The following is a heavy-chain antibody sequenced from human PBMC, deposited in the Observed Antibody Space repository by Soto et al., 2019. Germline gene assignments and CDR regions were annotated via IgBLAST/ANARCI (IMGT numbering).Heavy chain of an antibody. J-gene: IGHJ5*02. CDR2: INHSGST. CDR1: GGSFSGYY. CDR3: ARGPPYGDYVGWFDP. Sequence: SETLSLTCAVYGGSFSGYYWSWIRQPPGKGLEWIGEINHSGSTNYNPSLKSRVTISVDTSKNQFSLKLSSVTAADTAVYYCARGPPYGDYVGWFDPWGQGTLVTVSS. V-gene: IGHV4-34*01. D-gene: IGHD4-17*01.